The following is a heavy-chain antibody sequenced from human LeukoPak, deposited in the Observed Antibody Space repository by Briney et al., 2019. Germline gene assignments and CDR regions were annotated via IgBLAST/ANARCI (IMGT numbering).Heavy chain of an antibody. CDR3: ARGPRITILGVVTIRGYYGMDV. V-gene: IGHV4-34*01. D-gene: IGHD3-3*01. J-gene: IGHJ6*02. CDR2: INHSGST. CDR1: GGSFSGYY. Sequence: PSETLSLTCAVYGGSFSGYYWSWIRQPPGKGLEWIGEINHSGSTNYNPSLKSRVTISVDTSKNQFSLKLSSVTAADTAVYYCARGPRITILGVVTIRGYYGMDVWGQGTTVTVSS.